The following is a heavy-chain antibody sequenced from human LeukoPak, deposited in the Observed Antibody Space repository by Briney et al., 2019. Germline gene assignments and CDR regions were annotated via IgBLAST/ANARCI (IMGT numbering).Heavy chain of an antibody. V-gene: IGHV3-23*01. Sequence: GGSLRLSCAASGFTFSSYAMSWVRQAPGKGLEWVSAISGSGGNTYYADSVKGRFTISRDNSKNMLYLQMNSLRAEDTAVYYCAKVSGRIQIWPQPFGDGMDVWGQGTTVTVSS. CDR2: ISGSGGNT. CDR3: AKVSGRIQIWPQPFGDGMDV. CDR1: GFTFSSYA. D-gene: IGHD3-10*01. J-gene: IGHJ6*02.